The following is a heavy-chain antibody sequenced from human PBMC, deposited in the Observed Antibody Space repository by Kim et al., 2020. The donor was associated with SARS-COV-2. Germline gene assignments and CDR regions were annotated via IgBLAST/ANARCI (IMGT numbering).Heavy chain of an antibody. V-gene: IGHV3-48*03. CDR1: GFTFSSYE. CDR2: ISTSGSTI. D-gene: IGHD6-13*01. Sequence: GGSLRLSCAASGFTFSSYEMNWVRQAPGKGLEWVSYISTSGSTIYYADSVKGRFTISRDNAKNSLYLQMNSLRAEDTAVYYCARDLMEAAAGWGYYYYGMDVWGQATTVTVSS. CDR3: ARDLMEAAAGWGYYYYGMDV. J-gene: IGHJ6*02.